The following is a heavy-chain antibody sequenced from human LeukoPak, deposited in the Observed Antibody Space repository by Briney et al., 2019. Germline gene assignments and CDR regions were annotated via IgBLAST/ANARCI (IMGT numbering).Heavy chain of an antibody. D-gene: IGHD5-18*01. Sequence: KPGGSLRLSCAASGFTFSSYSMNWVRQAPGKGLEWVSSISSCSSYIYYADSVKGRFTISRDNAKNSLYLQMNSLRAEDTAVYYCARDLLGGYSYGRLVWGSGAFDIWGQGTMVTVSS. J-gene: IGHJ3*02. CDR2: ISSCSSYI. CDR3: ARDLLGGYSYGRLVWGSGAFDI. V-gene: IGHV3-21*01. CDR1: GFTFSSYS.